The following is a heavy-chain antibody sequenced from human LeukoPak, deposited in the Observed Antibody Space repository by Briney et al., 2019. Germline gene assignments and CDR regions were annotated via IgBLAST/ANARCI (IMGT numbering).Heavy chain of an antibody. CDR1: GFTFSSYG. CDR3: VRHRGTNGMDV. Sequence: PGGSLRLSCAASGFTFSSYGMHWVRQAPGKGLEWVAVIWYDGSNKYYADSVKGRFTISRDNSKNTLYLQMNSLRAEDTAVYYCVRHRGTNGMDVWGQGTTVTVSS. CDR2: IWYDGSNK. V-gene: IGHV3-33*01. J-gene: IGHJ6*02.